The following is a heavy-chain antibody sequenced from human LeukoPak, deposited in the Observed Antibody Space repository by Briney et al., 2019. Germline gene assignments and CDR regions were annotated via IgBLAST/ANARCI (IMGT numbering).Heavy chain of an antibody. J-gene: IGHJ5*02. D-gene: IGHD3-10*01. CDR2: INPNSGGT. CDR1: GYTFTGYY. V-gene: IGHV1-2*02. Sequence: ASVKVSCKASGYTFTGYYMHWVRQAPGQGLEWMGWINPNSGGTNYAQKFQGRVTMTRDTSISTAYMELSRLRSDDTAVYYCARGENFRVYYGPGSYDNWFDPWGQGTLVTVSS. CDR3: ARGENFRVYYGPGSYDNWFDP.